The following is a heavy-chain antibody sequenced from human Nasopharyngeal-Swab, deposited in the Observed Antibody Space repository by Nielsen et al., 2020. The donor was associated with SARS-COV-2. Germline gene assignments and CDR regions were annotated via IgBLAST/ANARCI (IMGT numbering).Heavy chain of an antibody. CDR3: ARDDTVVSPWSYYYYGMDV. CDR1: GFTFSSYA. D-gene: IGHD4-23*01. CDR2: ISYDGSNK. J-gene: IGHJ6*02. Sequence: RGSLRLSCAASGFTFSSYAMHWVRQAPGKGLEWVAVISYDGSNKYYADSVKGRFTISRDNSKNTLYLQMNSLRAEDTAVYYCARDDTVVSPWSYYYYGMDVWGQGTTVTVSS. V-gene: IGHV3-30-3*01.